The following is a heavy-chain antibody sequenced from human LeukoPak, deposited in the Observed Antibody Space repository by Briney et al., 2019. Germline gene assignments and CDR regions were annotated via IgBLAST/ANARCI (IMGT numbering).Heavy chain of an antibody. CDR2: IYYSGST. D-gene: IGHD6-25*01. Sequence: SETLSLTCTVSGGSISSGGYYWSWIRQHPGKGLEWIGYIYYSGSTYYNPSLKSRVTISVDTSKNQFSLKLSSVTAADTAVYYCATDRKRYYFDYWGQGTLVTVSS. V-gene: IGHV4-31*03. CDR3: ATDRKRYYFDY. J-gene: IGHJ4*02. CDR1: GGSISSGGYY.